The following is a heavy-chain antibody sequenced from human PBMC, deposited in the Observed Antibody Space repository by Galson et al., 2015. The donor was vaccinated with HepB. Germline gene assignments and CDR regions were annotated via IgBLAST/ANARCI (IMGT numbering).Heavy chain of an antibody. D-gene: IGHD3-16*01. CDR3: ARDGSRQNMITFGAPMGG. Sequence: SVKVSCKASGGTFSSYTISWVRQAPGQGLEWMGRIIPILGIANYAQKFQGRVTITADKSTSTAYMELSSLRSEDTAVYYCARDGSRQNMITFGAPMGGWGQGTLVTVSS. V-gene: IGHV1-69*04. CDR2: IIPILGIA. CDR1: GGTFSSYT. J-gene: IGHJ4*02.